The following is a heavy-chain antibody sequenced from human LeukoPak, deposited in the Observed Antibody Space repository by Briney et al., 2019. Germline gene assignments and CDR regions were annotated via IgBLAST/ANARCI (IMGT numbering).Heavy chain of an antibody. CDR1: GFTFDDYA. D-gene: IGHD3-10*01. J-gene: IGHJ3*02. V-gene: IGHV3-9*01. CDR3: AKGLWFGEFPRHDAFDI. CDR2: ISWNSGSI. Sequence: PGRSLRLSCAASGFTFDDYAMHWVRQAPGKGPEWVSGISWNSGSIGYADSVKGRFTISRDNAKNSLYLQMNSLRAEDTALYYCAKGLWFGEFPRHDAFDIWGQGTMVTVSS.